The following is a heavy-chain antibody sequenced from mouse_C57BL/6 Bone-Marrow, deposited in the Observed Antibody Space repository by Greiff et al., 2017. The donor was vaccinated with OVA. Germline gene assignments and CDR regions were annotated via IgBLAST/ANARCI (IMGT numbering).Heavy chain of an antibody. CDR1: GYSITSDY. V-gene: IGHV3-8*01. CDR2: ISYSGST. CDR3: ARYYGYAMDY. D-gene: IGHD1-1*01. J-gene: IGHJ4*01. Sequence: EVKLQQSGPGLAKPSQTLSLTCSVTGYSITSDYWNWIRKFPGNKLESMGYISYSGSTYYNPSLKSRISITRDTAKNQYYLQLNSVTTEDTATYDCARYYGYAMDYWGQGTSVTVSS.